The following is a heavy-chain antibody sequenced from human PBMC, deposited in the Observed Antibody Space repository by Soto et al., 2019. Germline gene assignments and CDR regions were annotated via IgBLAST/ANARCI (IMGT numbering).Heavy chain of an antibody. CDR2: ISPGGVST. Sequence: GGSLRLSCAASGFTFSSYAMSWVRQAPGKGLEWVSTISPGGVSTYYADSVKGRFTISRDNSKNTLYLQMNSLRAEDTAVCYCAALQWPQARQDAFDIWGQGTMVTVSS. J-gene: IGHJ3*02. CDR1: GFTFSSYA. CDR3: AALQWPQARQDAFDI. V-gene: IGHV3-23*01. D-gene: IGHD6-19*01.